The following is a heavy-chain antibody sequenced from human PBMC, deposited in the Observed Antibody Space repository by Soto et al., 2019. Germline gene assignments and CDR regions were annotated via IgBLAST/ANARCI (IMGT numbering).Heavy chain of an antibody. CDR3: ARDLGVVVASGPDY. CDR1: GFTFSSYG. V-gene: IGHV3-33*01. D-gene: IGHD2-21*01. CDR2: IWYDGSNK. J-gene: IGHJ4*02. Sequence: QVQLVESGGGVVQPGRSLRLSCAASGFTFSSYGMHWVRQAPGKGLEWVAVIWYDGSNKYYADSVKGRFTISRDNSKNTLYLQMNSLRAEDTAVYYCARDLGVVVASGPDYWGQGTLATVSS.